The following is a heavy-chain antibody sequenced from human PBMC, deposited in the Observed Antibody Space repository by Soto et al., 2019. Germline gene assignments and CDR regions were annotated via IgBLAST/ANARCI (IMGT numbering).Heavy chain of an antibody. Sequence: SVKVSCKASGGTFSSYAISWVRHAPGQGLEWMGGIIPIFGTANYAQKFQGRVTITADESTSTAYMELSSLRSEDTAVYYCARANYYGSRSPVSYYYYYGMDVWGQGTTVTVSS. V-gene: IGHV1-69*13. D-gene: IGHD3-10*01. CDR1: GGTFSSYA. CDR3: ARANYYGSRSPVSYYYYYGMDV. J-gene: IGHJ6*02. CDR2: IIPIFGTA.